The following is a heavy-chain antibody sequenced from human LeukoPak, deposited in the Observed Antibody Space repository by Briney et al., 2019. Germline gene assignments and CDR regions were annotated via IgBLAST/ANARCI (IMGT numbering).Heavy chain of an antibody. CDR1: GFTFGSDS. J-gene: IGHJ4*02. CDR2: ISGSGGGT. Sequence: GGSMRLACSASGFTFGSDSISWGRQAPGKGLEWVSAISGSGGGTYYADSVKGRFTISRDNSKNTLYLQMNSLRAEDAALYYCAKDGTWIQLWFYMWGQGTLVTVSS. CDR3: AKDGTWIQLWFYM. V-gene: IGHV3-23*01. D-gene: IGHD5-18*01.